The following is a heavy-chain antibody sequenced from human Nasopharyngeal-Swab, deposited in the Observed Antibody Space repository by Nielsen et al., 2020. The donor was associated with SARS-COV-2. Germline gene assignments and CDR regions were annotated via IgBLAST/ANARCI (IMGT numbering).Heavy chain of an antibody. D-gene: IGHD3-3*01. Sequence: ESLKISCTVSAGSISGYYWSWIRQPPGKGLEWIGYIYYSGSTNYNPSLKSRVTISVDTSKNQFSLKLSSVTAADTAVYYCARDATPYYDFWSGYPNWFDPWGQGTLVTVSS. V-gene: IGHV4-59*13. CDR1: AGSISGYY. CDR2: IYYSGST. J-gene: IGHJ5*02. CDR3: ARDATPYYDFWSGYPNWFDP.